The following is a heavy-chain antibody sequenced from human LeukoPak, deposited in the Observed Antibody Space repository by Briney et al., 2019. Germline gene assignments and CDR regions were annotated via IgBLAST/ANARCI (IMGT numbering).Heavy chain of an antibody. CDR2: ISYSGST. Sequence: SETLSLTCTVSDGSISSGDYYWSWIRQPPGKGLEWIACISYSGSTYYNPSLKSRVTISVDTSKKHFSLKLSSVTAADTAVYYCARGVWRDNWFDPWGQGTLVTVSS. J-gene: IGHJ5*02. CDR1: DGSISSGDYY. CDR3: ARGVWRDNWFDP. V-gene: IGHV4-30-4*01.